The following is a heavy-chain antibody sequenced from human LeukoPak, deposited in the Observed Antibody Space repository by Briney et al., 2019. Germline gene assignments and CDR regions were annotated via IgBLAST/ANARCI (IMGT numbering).Heavy chain of an antibody. CDR3: DASDF. J-gene: IGHJ4*02. CDR2: ISDSGGRT. Sequence: GGSLRLSCAASGFTFATYAMGWVRQPPGKGLEWVSTISDSGGRTHYADSVQGRFTISRDNSKNTLYLQINSLRAEDTAIYYCDASDFWGQGTLVTVSS. CDR1: GFTFATYA. V-gene: IGHV3-23*01.